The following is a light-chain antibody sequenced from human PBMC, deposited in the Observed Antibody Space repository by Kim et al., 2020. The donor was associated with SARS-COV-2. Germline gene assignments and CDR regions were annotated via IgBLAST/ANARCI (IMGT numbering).Light chain of an antibody. Sequence: VSPGKMATLSHGAGKRLGAHRGGYQPKPGQAPRLLIYGASHRATGIPARFSGSGSVTDFTLTISSLEPEDFAVYYCQQRSNWPLTCGGGTKVDIK. CDR2: GAS. CDR3: QQRSNWPLT. J-gene: IGKJ4*01. CDR1: KRLGAH. V-gene: IGKV3-11*01.